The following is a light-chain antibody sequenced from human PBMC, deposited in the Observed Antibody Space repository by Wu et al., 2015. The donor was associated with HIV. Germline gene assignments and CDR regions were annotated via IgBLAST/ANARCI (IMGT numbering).Light chain of an antibody. Sequence: DIQMTQSPSSVSASVGDRVTITCRASQDISKWLAWYQQKPGKAPKLLIYAASTLQSGIPSRFSGIGPGTRFTLTITGLQPDDFATYFCQQSNTFPATFGQGTKVENK. CDR2: AAS. J-gene: IGKJ1*01. CDR3: QQSNTFPAT. CDR1: QDISKW. V-gene: IGKV1D-12*01.